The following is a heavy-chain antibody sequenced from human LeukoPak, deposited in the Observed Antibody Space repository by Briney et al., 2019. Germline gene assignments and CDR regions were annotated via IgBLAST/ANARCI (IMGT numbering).Heavy chain of an antibody. J-gene: IGHJ4*02. CDR3: ARVEVPGVGYYFDY. V-gene: IGHV4-34*01. D-gene: IGHD2-8*01. Sequence: SETLSLTCVVYGGSLSGYYWSWIRQSPGKGLEWIGEINYSGSANYSPSLRSRVTISIDTSKNQFSLNLTSVTAADRAVYYCARVEVPGVGYYFDYWGQGTLVTVSS. CDR2: INYSGSA. CDR1: GGSLSGYY.